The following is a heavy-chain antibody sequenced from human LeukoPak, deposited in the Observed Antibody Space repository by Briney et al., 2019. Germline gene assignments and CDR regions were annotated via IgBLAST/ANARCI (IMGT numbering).Heavy chain of an antibody. J-gene: IGHJ4*02. CDR3: ARDLGSNYVYFDY. V-gene: IGHV4-61*02. CDR1: GDSMSSSRYS. D-gene: IGHD1-26*01. Sequence: PSETLSLTCDVSGDSMSSSRYSWSWIRQPPGKGLEYIGRIHTSGITNYNPSLKSRVTMSGDTSKNQFSLKLSSVTAADTAVYYCARDLGSNYVYFDYWGQGSLVTVSS. CDR2: IHTSGIT.